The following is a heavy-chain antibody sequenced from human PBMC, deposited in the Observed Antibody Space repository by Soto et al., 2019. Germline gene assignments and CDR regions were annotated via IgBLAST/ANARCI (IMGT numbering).Heavy chain of an antibody. V-gene: IGHV4-59*01. CDR1: GGSISSYC. CDR2: IYYSGST. J-gene: IGHJ4*02. Sequence: LEILSLTCTVSGGSISSYCWSWIRQPPGKGLEWIGYIYYSGSTNYNPSLKSRVTISVDTSKNQFSLKLSSVTAADTAVYYCARSPGYSSSWPNWGQGTLVTVSS. D-gene: IGHD6-13*01. CDR3: ARSPGYSSSWPN.